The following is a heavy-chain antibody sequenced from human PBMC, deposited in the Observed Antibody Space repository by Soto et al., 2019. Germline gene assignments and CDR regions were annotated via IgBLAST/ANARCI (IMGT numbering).Heavy chain of an antibody. CDR1: GYTFTSYG. Sequence: ASVKVSCKASGYTFTSYGISWVRQAPGQGLEWMGWISAYNGNTNYAQKLQGRVTMTTDTSTSTAYMELRSLRSDDTAVYYCASAYRGVYYYYGMDVWGQGTTVTVSS. CDR2: ISAYNGNT. V-gene: IGHV1-18*01. D-gene: IGHD2-21*01. J-gene: IGHJ6*02. CDR3: ASAYRGVYYYYGMDV.